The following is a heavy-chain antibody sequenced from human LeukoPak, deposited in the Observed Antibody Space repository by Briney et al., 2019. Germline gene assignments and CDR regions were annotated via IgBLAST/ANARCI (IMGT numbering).Heavy chain of an antibody. J-gene: IGHJ4*02. CDR1: GFTFSSYA. CDR2: ISYDGSNK. CDR3: AKGNGGSCSTPPHDY. D-gene: IGHD2-15*01. Sequence: GGSLRLSCAASGFTFSSYAMHWVRQAPGKGLEWVAVISYDGSNKYYADSVKGRFTISRDNSKNTLYLQMNSLRAEDTAVYYCAKGNGGSCSTPPHDYWGQGTLVTVSS. V-gene: IGHV3-30*04.